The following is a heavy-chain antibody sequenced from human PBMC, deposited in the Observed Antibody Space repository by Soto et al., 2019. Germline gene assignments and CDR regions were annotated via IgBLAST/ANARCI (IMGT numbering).Heavy chain of an antibody. Sequence: GGSLRLSCAASGFTFSSYAMHWVRQAPGKGLEWVAVITYDGSNKYYADSVKGRFTISRENSKNTLYLQMNGLGAEDTAVYYCARDWPRNDYGDLLDYWGQGTLVTVSS. D-gene: IGHD4-17*01. CDR1: GFTFSSYA. V-gene: IGHV3-30-3*01. CDR2: ITYDGSNK. CDR3: ARDWPRNDYGDLLDY. J-gene: IGHJ4*02.